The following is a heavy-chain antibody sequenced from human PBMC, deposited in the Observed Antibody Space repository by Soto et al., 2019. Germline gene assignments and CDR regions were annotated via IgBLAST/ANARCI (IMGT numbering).Heavy chain of an antibody. V-gene: IGHV6-1*01. CDR2: TYYRSKWYI. D-gene: IGHD6-19*01. Sequence: SQTLSLTCAISGDSVPSDSASWNWIRQSPSRGLEWLGRTYYRSKWYIEYAPSVKSRIIINPDTSKNQLSLQLNSLTPEDTAVYYCARSRVFIAVAGMANYYYYYGMDVWGQGTTVTVSS. CDR1: GDSVPSDSAS. CDR3: ARSRVFIAVAGMANYYYYYGMDV. J-gene: IGHJ6*02.